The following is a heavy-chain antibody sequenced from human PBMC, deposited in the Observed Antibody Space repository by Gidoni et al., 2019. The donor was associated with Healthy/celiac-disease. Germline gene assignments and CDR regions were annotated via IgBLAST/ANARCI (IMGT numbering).Heavy chain of an antibody. CDR2: ISYDGSNR. CDR3: AKDLLLSI. J-gene: IGHJ2*01. Sequence: QVQLVESGGGVVQPGRSLRIYCAASGFTFSSYGMHWVRQAPGKGLEWMAVISYDGSNRYYADSVKGRFTISRDDSKNTLYLQMNSLRAEDTAVYYCAKDLLLSIWGRGTLVTVSS. CDR1: GFTFSSYG. D-gene: IGHD2-15*01. V-gene: IGHV3-30*18.